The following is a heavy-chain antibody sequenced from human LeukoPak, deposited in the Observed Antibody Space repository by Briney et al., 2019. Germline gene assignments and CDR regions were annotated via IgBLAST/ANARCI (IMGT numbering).Heavy chain of an antibody. Sequence: PGGSLRLSCAASGFTFSDYYMSWIRQAPGKGLEWVSYISSSGSTIYYADSVKGRFTISRDNSKNSLYLQMNSLRTEDTALYYCAKEGYCSSTSCYTPAYYYYGMDVWGQGTTVTVSS. D-gene: IGHD2-2*02. V-gene: IGHV3-11*01. J-gene: IGHJ6*02. CDR2: ISSSGSTI. CDR1: GFTFSDYY. CDR3: AKEGYCSSTSCYTPAYYYYGMDV.